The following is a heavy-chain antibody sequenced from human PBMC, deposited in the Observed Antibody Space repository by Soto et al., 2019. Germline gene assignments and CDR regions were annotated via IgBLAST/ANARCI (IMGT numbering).Heavy chain of an antibody. V-gene: IGHV3-30-3*01. Sequence: QVQLVESGGVVVQPGRSLRLSCEAPGFTFSSYAMHWVRQAPGKGLEWVAVISYDGSNKYYADSVKGRFTISRDNSKNTRYMHTNSLRAEDTAVYYCARDPLWGTAMVLWYFELWGRGTLVTVSS. CDR1: GFTFSSYA. CDR2: ISYDGSNK. CDR3: ARDPLWGTAMVLWYFEL. J-gene: IGHJ2*01. D-gene: IGHD5-18*01.